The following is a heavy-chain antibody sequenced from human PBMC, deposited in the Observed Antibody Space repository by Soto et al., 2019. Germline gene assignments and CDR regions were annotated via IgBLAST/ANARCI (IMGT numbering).Heavy chain of an antibody. CDR2: IYYSGST. CDR3: ARGGGLMHLFDY. Sequence: SETLSLTCTVSGGSVSSGSYYWSWIRQPPGKGLEWIGYIYYSGSTYYNPSLKSRVTISVDTSKNQFSLKLSSVTAADTAVYYCARGGGLMHLFDYWGQGTPVTVSS. CDR1: GGSVSSGSYY. J-gene: IGHJ4*02. V-gene: IGHV4-31*03. D-gene: IGHD3-16*01.